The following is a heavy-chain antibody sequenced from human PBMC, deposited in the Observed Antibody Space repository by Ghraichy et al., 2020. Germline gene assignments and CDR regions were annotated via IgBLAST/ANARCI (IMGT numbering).Heavy chain of an antibody. CDR2: ISGDVGKS. CDR3: VKGTHAPHDNYEFYFYGMDF. V-gene: IGHV3-43*02. J-gene: IGHJ6*02. Sequence: GGSLRLSCVMSRLTFADYAMHWVRQVPGKGLQWLAVISGDVGKSYYTDSVRGRFTISRDNRENSLHLQMNGLTIEDSGLYYCVKGTHAPHDNYEFYFYGMDFWGRGTTVTGSS. D-gene: IGHD3-22*01. CDR1: RLTFADYA.